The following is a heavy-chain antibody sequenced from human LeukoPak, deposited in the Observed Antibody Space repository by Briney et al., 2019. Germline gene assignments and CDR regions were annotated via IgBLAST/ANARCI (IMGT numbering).Heavy chain of an antibody. CDR3: ARVWFGELHRWFDP. CDR2: IYYSGST. Sequence: SETLSLTCAVYGGSFSGYYRSWIRQHPGKGLEWIGYIYYSGSTYYNPSLKSRVTISVDTSKNQFSLKLSSVTAADTAVYYCARVWFGELHRWFDPWGQGTLVTVSS. D-gene: IGHD3-10*01. J-gene: IGHJ5*02. CDR1: GGSFSGYY. V-gene: IGHV4-31*11.